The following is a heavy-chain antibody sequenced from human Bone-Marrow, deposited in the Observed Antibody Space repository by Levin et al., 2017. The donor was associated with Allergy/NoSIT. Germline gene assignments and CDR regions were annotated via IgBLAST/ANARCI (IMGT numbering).Heavy chain of an antibody. CDR2: IWSDGSSQ. Sequence: PGESLKISCAASGIPFSSSGMHWVRQAPGKGLEWVAFIWSDGSSQYYADSVKGRFTISRDNSKNTVFLVMDSLRAEDTAVYYCARDKGTVCIDQWGQGTLVTVSS. CDR3: ARDKGTVCIDQ. CDR1: GIPFSSSG. D-gene: IGHD1-7*01. J-gene: IGHJ4*02. V-gene: IGHV3-33*01.